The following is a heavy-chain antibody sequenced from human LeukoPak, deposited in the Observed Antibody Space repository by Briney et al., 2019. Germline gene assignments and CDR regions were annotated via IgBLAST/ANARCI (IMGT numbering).Heavy chain of an antibody. Sequence: SETLSLTCTVSGGSIRSYYWSWIRQPPGKGLEWIGYIYYSGSTNYNPSLKSRVTISVDTSKNQFSLKLSSVTAADTAVYYCARDRGLYSSSWYPRFDPWGQGTLVTVSS. CDR3: ARDRGLYSSSWYPRFDP. CDR2: IYYSGST. J-gene: IGHJ5*02. D-gene: IGHD6-13*01. V-gene: IGHV4-59*01. CDR1: GGSIRSYY.